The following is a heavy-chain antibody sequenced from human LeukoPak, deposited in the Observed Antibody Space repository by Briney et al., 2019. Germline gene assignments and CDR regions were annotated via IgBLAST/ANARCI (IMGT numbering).Heavy chain of an antibody. J-gene: IGHJ4*02. V-gene: IGHV3-23*01. CDR1: GFTFSSYA. D-gene: IGHD3-22*01. CDR3: AKDGKYDSSGYFYDGYFDS. Sequence: TGGSPRLSCAASGFTFSSYAMSWVRQVPGKGLEWVSGISGSGLTTFSADSLMGRFTISRDNSENTLFLQMNGLRAEDTAIYYCAKDGKYDSSGYFYDGYFDSWGQGTLVTVSS. CDR2: ISGSGLTT.